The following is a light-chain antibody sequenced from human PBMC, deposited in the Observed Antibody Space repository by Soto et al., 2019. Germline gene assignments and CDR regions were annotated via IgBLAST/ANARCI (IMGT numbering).Light chain of an antibody. CDR3: QPYNNWPLT. V-gene: IGKV3-15*01. CDR1: QGIGDT. J-gene: IGKJ4*01. Sequence: EVVMRQSPATLTVSRVEGATLSCRASQGIGDTLAWYQHKPSQTPRLLIYDTSTRATGVPTRFSGSRSGAEFTLTINSLQSEDFAVYYCQPYNNWPLTFGGGTKV. CDR2: DTS.